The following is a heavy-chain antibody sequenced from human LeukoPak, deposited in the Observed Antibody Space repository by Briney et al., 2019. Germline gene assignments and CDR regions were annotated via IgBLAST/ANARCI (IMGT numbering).Heavy chain of an antibody. J-gene: IGHJ6*02. Sequence: GGSLRLSCAASGFIFSDYNMNWVRQAPGKGLEWVSYISSGGSTVYYADSVKGRFTISRDNAKNSLYLQMNSLTDEDTAVYFCARGGHCSTTSCSNYDGMDVWGQGTTLTVSS. CDR1: GFIFSDYN. V-gene: IGHV3-48*02. CDR2: ISSGGSTV. D-gene: IGHD2-2*01. CDR3: ARGGHCSTTSCSNYDGMDV.